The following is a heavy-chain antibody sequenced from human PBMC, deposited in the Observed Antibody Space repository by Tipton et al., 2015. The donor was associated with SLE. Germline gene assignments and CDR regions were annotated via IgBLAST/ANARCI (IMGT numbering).Heavy chain of an antibody. D-gene: IGHD3-16*02. J-gene: IGHJ4*02. Sequence: TLSLTCAVYGGSFSGYYWSWIRQPPGKGLEWIGEINHSGSTNYNPSLKSRVTISVDTSKNEFSLTLNSVTAADTAVYYCARGGNRRIDYWDEGALVTVSS. CDR1: GGSFSGYY. CDR2: INHSGST. CDR3: ARGGNRRIDY. V-gene: IGHV4-34*01.